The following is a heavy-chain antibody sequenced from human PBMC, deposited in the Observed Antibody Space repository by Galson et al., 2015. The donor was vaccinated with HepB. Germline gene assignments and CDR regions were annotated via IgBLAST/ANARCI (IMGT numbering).Heavy chain of an antibody. CDR1: GGTFSSYA. CDR3: ARAATPRRYYYYYYMDV. Sequence: SVKVSCKASGGTFSSYAISWVRQAPGQGLEWMGGIIPIFGTANYPQKFQGRVTITADESTSTAYMELSSLRSEDTAVYYCARAATPRRYYYYYYMDVWGKGTTVTVSS. J-gene: IGHJ6*03. V-gene: IGHV1-69*13. D-gene: IGHD6-25*01. CDR2: IIPIFGTA.